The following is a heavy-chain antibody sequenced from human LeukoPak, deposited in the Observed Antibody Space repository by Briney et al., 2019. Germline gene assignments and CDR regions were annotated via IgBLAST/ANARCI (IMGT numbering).Heavy chain of an antibody. J-gene: IGHJ4*02. D-gene: IGHD2-2*01. CDR1: GFTFSSYT. Sequence: GGSLRLSCAASGFTFSSYTMSWVRQAPGKGLEWVSTITTSDGNTYYADSVKGRFTISRDNAKNTLYLQMNSLRAEDTAVYYCAREGYQLLWKPFDYWGQGTLVTVSS. CDR3: AREGYQLLWKPFDY. V-gene: IGHV3-23*01. CDR2: ITTSDGNT.